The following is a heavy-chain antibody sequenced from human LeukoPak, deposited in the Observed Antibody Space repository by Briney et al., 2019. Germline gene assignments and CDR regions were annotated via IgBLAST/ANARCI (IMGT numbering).Heavy chain of an antibody. CDR3: ATVASSPGEEFDY. J-gene: IGHJ4*02. Sequence: PGGSLRLSCAASGFTFSSYAMHWVRQAPGKGLEYVSAISSNGGSTYYANSVKGRFTISRDNSKNTLYLQMGSLRAEDMAVYYCATVASSPGEEFDYWGQGTLVTVSS. V-gene: IGHV3-64*01. CDR1: GFTFSSYA. D-gene: IGHD7-27*01. CDR2: ISSNGGST.